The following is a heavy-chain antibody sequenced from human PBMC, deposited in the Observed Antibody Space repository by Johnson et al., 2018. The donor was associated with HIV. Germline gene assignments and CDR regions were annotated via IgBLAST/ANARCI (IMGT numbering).Heavy chain of an antibody. V-gene: IGHV3-30*04. CDR2: ISYDGSDE. CDR1: GFTFSSYA. CDR3: AKSPGKDHGGNSGGIDI. J-gene: IGHJ3*02. D-gene: IGHD4-23*01. Sequence: QMQLVESGGGVVQPGRSLRLSCAASGFTFSSYAMHWVRQAPGRGLEWVAVISYDGSDEYYADSVRGRFTISRDNSKNTMYLQMNSLRAEETAVYCCAKSPGKDHGGNSGGIDIWGQGTMVTVSA.